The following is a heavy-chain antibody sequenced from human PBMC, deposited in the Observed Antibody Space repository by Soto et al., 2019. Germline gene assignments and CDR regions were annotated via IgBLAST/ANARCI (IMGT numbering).Heavy chain of an antibody. CDR3: VKNSGWFNT. CDR2: IWYDGSLK. V-gene: IGHV3-33*06. Sequence: GGSLRLSCAASGFTFNSYGMHWVRQAPGKGLEWVAVIWYDGSLKYYAESVKGRFTISRDNSRNTVYLQMNSLRGDDTALYYCVKNSGWFNTWGQGALVTVSS. CDR1: GFTFNSYG. J-gene: IGHJ5*02. D-gene: IGHD3-10*01.